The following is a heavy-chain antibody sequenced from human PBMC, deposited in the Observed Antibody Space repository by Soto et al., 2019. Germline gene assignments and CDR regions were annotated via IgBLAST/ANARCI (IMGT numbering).Heavy chain of an antibody. V-gene: IGHV3-30*04. D-gene: IGHD3-3*01. CDR3: ARDEGGGYYYGVDY. CDR1: GFTFSSFA. J-gene: IGHJ4*02. Sequence: QVQLVESGGGVVQPGRSLTLSCAASGFTFSSFAMHWVRQAPGKGLEWVAVMSYDGRLKDYGDSVKGRFTISRDNSKNTLYLQMNSLRREDTAVYYCARDEGGGYYYGVDYWGQGILVTVSP. CDR2: MSYDGRLK.